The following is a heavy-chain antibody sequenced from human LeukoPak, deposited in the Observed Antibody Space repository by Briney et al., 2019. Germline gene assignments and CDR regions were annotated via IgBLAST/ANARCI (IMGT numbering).Heavy chain of an antibody. V-gene: IGHV4-59*01. CDR1: GGSISTYY. CDR3: ARVGDWNDLVY. CDR2: ISYTVTS. J-gene: IGHJ4*02. Sequence: SEPLSLTCTVSGGSISTYYWSWIRQPPGEGLEWIGYISYTVTSNYNPSLKSRVTISVDTSKNQFSLKLSSVTAADTAVYYCARVGDWNDLVYWGQGTPVTVSS. D-gene: IGHD1-1*01.